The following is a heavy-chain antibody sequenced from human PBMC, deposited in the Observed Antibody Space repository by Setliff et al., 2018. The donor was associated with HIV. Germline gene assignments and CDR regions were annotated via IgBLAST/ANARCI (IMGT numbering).Heavy chain of an antibody. J-gene: IGHJ4*02. CDR2: VSHTGST. CDR1: GGSLSGYY. Sequence: PSETLSLTCAVYGGSLSGYYWRWIRQPPGKGLEWIGDVSHTGSTNYNPSLKSRITISADTPKNQFSLKLSSVTAADTAGYYCAREGTYSGTYWVRRGGYFDFWGQGTLVTVSS. CDR3: AREGTYSGTYWVRRGGYFDF. V-gene: IGHV4-34*01. D-gene: IGHD1-26*01.